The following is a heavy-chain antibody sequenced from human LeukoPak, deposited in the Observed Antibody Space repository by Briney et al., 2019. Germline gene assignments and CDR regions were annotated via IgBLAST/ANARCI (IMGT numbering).Heavy chain of an antibody. J-gene: IGHJ4*02. Sequence: PSETLSLTCAVYGGSFSDYYWSWIRQPPGKGLEWIGEINHSGSTNYNPSLKSRVTILVDTSKDQFSLKLSSVTAADTAVYYCARVPGIAVAATIYYFDYWGQGTLVTVSS. CDR1: GGSFSDYY. CDR2: INHSGST. D-gene: IGHD6-19*01. V-gene: IGHV4-34*01. CDR3: ARVPGIAVAATIYYFDY.